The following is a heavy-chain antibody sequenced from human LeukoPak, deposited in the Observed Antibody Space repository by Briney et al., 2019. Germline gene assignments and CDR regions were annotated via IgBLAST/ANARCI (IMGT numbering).Heavy chain of an antibody. CDR2: IRYDGSNK. Sequence: GGSLRLSCAASGFTFSSYGMHWVRQAPGKGLEWVAFIRYDGSNKYYADSVKGRFTISRDNSKNTLYLQMNSLRAEDTAVYYCTKDLRFGVLIISVTSPFDYWGQGTLVTVSS. CDR3: TKDLRFGVLIISVTSPFDY. J-gene: IGHJ4*02. V-gene: IGHV3-30*02. D-gene: IGHD3-3*01. CDR1: GFTFSSYG.